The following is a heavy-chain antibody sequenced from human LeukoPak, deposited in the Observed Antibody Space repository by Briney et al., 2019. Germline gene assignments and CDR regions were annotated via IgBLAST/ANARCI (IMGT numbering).Heavy chain of an antibody. CDR1: GFTFSSYS. V-gene: IGHV3-21*01. J-gene: IGHJ4*02. CDR2: ISSSSSYI. Sequence: GGSLRLSCAASGFTFSSYSMNWVRQAPGKGLEWVSSISSSSSYIYYADSVKGRFTISRDNAKNSLYLQMNSLRAEDTAVYYCARDLAYYYDSSGYLLDYWGQGTPVTVSS. D-gene: IGHD3-22*01. CDR3: ARDLAYYYDSSGYLLDY.